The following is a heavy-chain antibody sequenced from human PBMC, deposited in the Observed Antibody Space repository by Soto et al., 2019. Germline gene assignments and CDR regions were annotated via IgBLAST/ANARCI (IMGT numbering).Heavy chain of an antibody. Sequence: SETLSLTCTVSGGSISSGDYYWSWIRQPPGKGLEWIGYIYYSGSTYYNPSLKSRVTISVDTSKNQFSLKLSSVTAADTAVYYCARGDSSGYQFDYWGQGTLVTSPQ. CDR1: GGSISSGDYY. J-gene: IGHJ4*02. CDR2: IYYSGST. CDR3: ARGDSSGYQFDY. V-gene: IGHV4-30-4*01. D-gene: IGHD3-22*01.